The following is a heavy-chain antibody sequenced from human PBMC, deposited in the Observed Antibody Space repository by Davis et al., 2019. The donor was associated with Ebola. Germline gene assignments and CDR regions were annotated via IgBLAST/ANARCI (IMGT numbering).Heavy chain of an antibody. Sequence: MPSETLSLTCAVYGGSFSGYYWSWIRQPPGKGWEWIGEINHSGSTNYNPSLKSRVTISVHPSKDQFSLKLSSVTAADTAVYYCARGPLYYYYYGMDVWGQGTTVTVSS. J-gene: IGHJ6*02. V-gene: IGHV4-34*01. CDR3: ARGPLYYYYYGMDV. CDR1: GGSFSGYY. CDR2: INHSGST.